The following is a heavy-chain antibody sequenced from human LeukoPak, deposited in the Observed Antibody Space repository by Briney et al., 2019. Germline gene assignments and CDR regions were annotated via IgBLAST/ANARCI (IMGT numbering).Heavy chain of an antibody. D-gene: IGHD2-15*01. J-gene: IGHJ6*02. CDR3: ARVPSGGGYCSGGSCYSTYYYGMDV. V-gene: IGHV3-11*01. CDR1: GFTFSDYY. CDR2: ISSSGSTI. Sequence: PGGSLRLSCAASGFTFSDYYMSWIRQALGKGLEWVAYISSSGSTIYYADSVKGRFTISRDNAKNSLYLQMNSLRAEDTAVYYCARVPSGGGYCSGGSCYSTYYYGMDVWGQGTTVTVSS.